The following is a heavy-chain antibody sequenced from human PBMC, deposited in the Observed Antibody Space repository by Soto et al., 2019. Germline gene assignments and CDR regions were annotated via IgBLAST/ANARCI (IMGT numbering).Heavy chain of an antibody. J-gene: IGHJ4*02. CDR1: EFTFSNYG. V-gene: IGHV3-30*03. CDR3: ASSGGVEEY. CDR2: ISYDGSNK. Sequence: QVQLVESGGGVVQPGRSLRLSCAASEFTFSNYGMYWIRQAPGKGLEWVAVISYDGSNKFYADSVKGRFTISRDNSKNTLYLQMNSLSAEDTAVYYCASSGGVEEYWGQGTLVTVSS. D-gene: IGHD3-10*01.